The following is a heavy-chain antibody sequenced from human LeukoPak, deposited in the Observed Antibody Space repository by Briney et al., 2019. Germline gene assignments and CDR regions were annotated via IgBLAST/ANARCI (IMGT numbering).Heavy chain of an antibody. D-gene: IGHD4-23*01. CDR2: IYYSGST. V-gene: IGHV4-59*01. CDR3: ARRLYGGNFDN. CDR1: GGSISSSY. J-gene: IGHJ4*02. Sequence: SETLSLTCTVPGGSISSSYWSWLRQPPGKALECIGYIYYSGSTSYSPSLKSRVTISVDTSKNQFSLKLSSVAAADTAVYYCARRLYGGNFDNWGQGTLVTVSS.